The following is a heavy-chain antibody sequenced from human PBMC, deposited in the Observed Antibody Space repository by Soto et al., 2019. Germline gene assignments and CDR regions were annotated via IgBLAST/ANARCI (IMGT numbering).Heavy chain of an antibody. CDR1: GFTVRSNY. CDR2: IYSGGST. V-gene: IGHV3-66*01. D-gene: IGHD3-22*01. J-gene: IGHJ4*02. CDR3: ARDHHDSSGYYPFDF. Sequence: GSLRLSCAASGFTVRSNYMSWVRQATGKGLEWVSVIYSGGSTYYADSVKGRFTISRDNSKNTLYLQMNSLRAEDTAVYYCARDHHDSSGYYPFDFWGQGTLVTVSS.